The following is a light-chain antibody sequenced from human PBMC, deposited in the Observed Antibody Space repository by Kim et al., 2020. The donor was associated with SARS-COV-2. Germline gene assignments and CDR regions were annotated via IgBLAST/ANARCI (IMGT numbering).Light chain of an antibody. CDR2: RTS. CDR3: QQYNSFPAT. Sequence: ASVGDRVTITCRASQSISTWLAWYQQKPGKAPTLLIYRTSTLESGVPSTFSGSGSGTEFTLTISRLQPEDFATYYCQQYNSFPATFGQGTKVDIK. CDR1: QSISTW. J-gene: IGKJ1*01. V-gene: IGKV1-5*03.